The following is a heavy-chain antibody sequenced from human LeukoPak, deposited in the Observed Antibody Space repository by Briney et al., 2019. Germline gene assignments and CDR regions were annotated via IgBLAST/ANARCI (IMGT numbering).Heavy chain of an antibody. J-gene: IGHJ4*02. D-gene: IGHD6-13*01. CDR1: GYTFSSYY. V-gene: IGHV1-46*01. CDR2: IIPSDGFT. CDR3: TRPLAGDGTAAAQFAS. Sequence: GASVKVSCKASGYTFSSYYVHWVRQAPGQGLEWMGMIIPSDGFTSYAQKFQGRVTMTRDTSISTAYMELRRLTSDDTAVYYCTRPLAGDGTAAAQFASWGQGTLVTVSS.